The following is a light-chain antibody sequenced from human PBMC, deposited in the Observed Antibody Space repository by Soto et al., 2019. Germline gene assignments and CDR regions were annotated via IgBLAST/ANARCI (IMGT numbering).Light chain of an antibody. V-gene: IGKV1-39*01. CDR3: QQSYTTPRT. Sequence: DIPMTQSRSSLSASVGDRVSVTCRASQSISTFLNWYQQRPGEAPKLLIYAASSLQSGVPSRFSGSGSGADFTLTIGSLQPEDFATYYCQQSYTTPRTFGQGTKVDIK. J-gene: IGKJ1*01. CDR1: QSISTF. CDR2: AAS.